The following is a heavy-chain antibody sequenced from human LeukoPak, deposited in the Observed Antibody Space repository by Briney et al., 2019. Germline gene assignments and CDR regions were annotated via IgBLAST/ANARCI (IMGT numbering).Heavy chain of an antibody. CDR1: GGSFSGYY. J-gene: IGHJ4*02. CDR2: IGQSGTT. D-gene: IGHD3-10*01. CDR3: ARVPHYYFGYGYFDS. Sequence: SETLSLTCVVDGGSFSGYYWSWIRQPPGKGLEWIGEIGQSGTTNYNPSLKSRVSISVDTSKKQFSLTLTSMTAADTAVYYCARVPHYYFGYGYFDSWGQGTLVTVSS. V-gene: IGHV4-34*01.